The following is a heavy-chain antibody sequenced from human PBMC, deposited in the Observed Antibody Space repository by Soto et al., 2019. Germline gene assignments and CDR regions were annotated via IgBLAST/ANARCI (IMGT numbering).Heavy chain of an antibody. CDR1: GDSVSSNSAA. J-gene: IGHJ5*02. V-gene: IGHV6-1*01. CDR3: ARDYGIAVAGTGRNWFDP. CDR2: TYYRSKWYS. Sequence: PSQTLSLTCAISGDSVSSNSAAWNWIRQSPSRGLEWLGRTYYRSKWYSDYAVSVKSRITINPDTSKNQFSLQLNSVTPEDTAVYYCARDYGIAVAGTGRNWFDPWGQGTLVTVSS. D-gene: IGHD6-19*01.